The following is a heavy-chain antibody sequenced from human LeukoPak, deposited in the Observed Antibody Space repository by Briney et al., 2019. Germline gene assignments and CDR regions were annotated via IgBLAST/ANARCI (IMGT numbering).Heavy chain of an antibody. J-gene: IGHJ4*02. CDR3: AREGESYPDLDY. CDR1: GFTFTTYW. D-gene: IGHD3-10*01. V-gene: IGHV3-7*01. CDR2: IKQDGSEK. Sequence: PGGSLRLSCVGSGFTFTTYWMSWVRQAPGKGLEWVANIKQDGSEKYYVDSVKGRFTISRDNAKNSLYLQMNSLRAEDTAVYYCAREGESYPDLDYWGQGTLVTVSS.